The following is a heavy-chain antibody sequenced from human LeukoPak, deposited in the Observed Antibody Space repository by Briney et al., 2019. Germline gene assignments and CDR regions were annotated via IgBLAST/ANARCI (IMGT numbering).Heavy chain of an antibody. CDR2: IIPIFGTA. V-gene: IGHV1-69*05. Sequence: ASVKVSYKASGCTFSRYAIIWVRQAPGQGLEWMGGIIPIFGTANYAQKFQARVTITTNESTSTAYMELNSLRREDTAVYYCARALNWNYPFFDYWGQGTLVTASS. CDR3: ARALNWNYPFFDY. J-gene: IGHJ4*02. D-gene: IGHD1-7*01. CDR1: GCTFSRYA.